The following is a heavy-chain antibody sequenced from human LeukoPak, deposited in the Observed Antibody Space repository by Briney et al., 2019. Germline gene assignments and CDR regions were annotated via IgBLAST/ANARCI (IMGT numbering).Heavy chain of an antibody. CDR3: ARDRGSTTSDYYYYYYMDV. Sequence: ASVKVSCKASGYTFTGYYMHWVRQAPGQGLEWMGWINPNSGGTNYAQKFQGRVTMTRYTSISTAYMELSRLRSDDTAVYYCARDRGSTTSDYYYYYYMDVWGKGTTVTVSS. J-gene: IGHJ6*03. V-gene: IGHV1-2*02. CDR1: GYTFTGYY. CDR2: INPNSGGT. D-gene: IGHD2-2*01.